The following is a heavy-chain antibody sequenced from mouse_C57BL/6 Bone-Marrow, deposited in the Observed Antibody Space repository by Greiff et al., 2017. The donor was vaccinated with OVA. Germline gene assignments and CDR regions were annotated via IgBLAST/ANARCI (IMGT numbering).Heavy chain of an antibody. CDR2: ISYDGSN. V-gene: IGHV3-6*01. CDR3: ASPRGAY. CDR1: GYSITSGYY. Sequence: VQLKESGPGLVKPSQSLSLTCSVTGYSITSGYYWNWIRQFPGNKLEWMGYISYDGSNNYNPSLKNRISITRDTSKNQFFLKLNSVTTEDTATYYCASPRGAYWGQGTLVTVSA. J-gene: IGHJ3*01.